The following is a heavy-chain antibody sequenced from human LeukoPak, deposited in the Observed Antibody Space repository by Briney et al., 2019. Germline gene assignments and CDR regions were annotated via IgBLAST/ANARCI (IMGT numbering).Heavy chain of an antibody. CDR1: GFSVSNNY. D-gene: IGHD3-10*01. Sequence: GGSLRLSCAVSGFSVSNNYLSWVRQAPGKGLEWVSVIYSGGSTYYADSVKGRFIISRDNSKNTVNLQMNSLRDEDTAVYYCERTMTGGLIIWGQGTQVTVSS. CDR2: IYSGGST. J-gene: IGHJ4*02. V-gene: IGHV3-66*01. CDR3: ERTMTGGLII.